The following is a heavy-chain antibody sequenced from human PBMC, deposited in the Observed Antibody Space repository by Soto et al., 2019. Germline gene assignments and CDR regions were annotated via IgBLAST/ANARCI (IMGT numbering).Heavy chain of an antibody. V-gene: IGHV3-53*04. J-gene: IGHJ5*02. CDR1: GFTVSSNY. CDR3: AKNYDFWSGYYSRTT. D-gene: IGHD3-3*01. Sequence: GGSLRLSCAASGFTVSSNYMSWVRQAPGKGLEWVSVIYSGGSTYYADSVKGRFTISRHNSKNTLYLQMNSLRAEDTAVYYCAKNYDFWSGYYSRTTWGQGTLVTVSS. CDR2: IYSGGST.